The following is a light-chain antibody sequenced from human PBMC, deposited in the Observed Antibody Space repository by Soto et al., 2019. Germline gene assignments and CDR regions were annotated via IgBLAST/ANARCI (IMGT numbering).Light chain of an antibody. Sequence: DIQMTQSPSTLSASVGDRVTITCRASQSISSWLAWYQQKPGKAPKFLIFDASSLESGVPSRFSGSGSGTEFTLTISSLQPDDFATYYCQQYNSYPYTFGQGTKLEIK. J-gene: IGKJ2*01. CDR3: QQYNSYPYT. V-gene: IGKV1-5*01. CDR1: QSISSW. CDR2: DAS.